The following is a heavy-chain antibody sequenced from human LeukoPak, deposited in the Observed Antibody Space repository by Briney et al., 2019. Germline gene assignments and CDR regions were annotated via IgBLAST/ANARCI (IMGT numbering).Heavy chain of an antibody. J-gene: IGHJ4*02. CDR3: ARPDSSGYIGY. D-gene: IGHD3-22*01. Sequence: PSETLSLTCAVYGGSFSGYYWSWIRQPPGKGPEWIGEINHSGSTNYNPSLKSRVTISVDTSKNQFSLKLSSVTAADTAVYYCARPDSSGYIGYWGQGTLVTVSS. V-gene: IGHV4-34*01. CDR2: INHSGST. CDR1: GGSFSGYY.